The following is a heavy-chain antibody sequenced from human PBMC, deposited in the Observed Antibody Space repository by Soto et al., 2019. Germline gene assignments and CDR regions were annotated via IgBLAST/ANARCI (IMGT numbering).Heavy chain of an antibody. CDR1: GYTFTSDA. CDR2: INAGNGNT. V-gene: IGHV1-3*01. CDR3: ARERWVLRFLEWFPPMDV. D-gene: IGHD3-3*01. J-gene: IGHJ6*03. Sequence: ASVKVSCKASGYTFTSDAMHWVRQAPGQRLEWMGWINAGNGNTKYSQKFQGRVTITRDTSASTAYMELSSLRSEDTAVYYCARERWVLRFLEWFPPMDVWGKGTTVTVSS.